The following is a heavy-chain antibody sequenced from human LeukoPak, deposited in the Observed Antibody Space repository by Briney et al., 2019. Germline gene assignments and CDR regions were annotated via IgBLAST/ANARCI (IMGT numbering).Heavy chain of an antibody. CDR2: ISYDGSNK. CDR1: GFTFSSYG. D-gene: IGHD4-17*01. V-gene: IGHV3-30*18. CDR3: AKEDYGDFDY. J-gene: IGHJ4*02. Sequence: GGSLRLSCAASGFTFSSYGMHGVRQAPGKGLEWVAVISYDGSNKYYADSVKGRFTISRDNSKNTLYLQMNRLSAEDTAVYCCAKEDYGDFDYWGQGTLVTVSS.